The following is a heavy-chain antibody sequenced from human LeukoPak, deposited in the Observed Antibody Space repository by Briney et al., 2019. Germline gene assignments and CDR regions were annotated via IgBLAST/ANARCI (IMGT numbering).Heavy chain of an antibody. CDR2: ISGSGGST. CDR3: VKDKTSGSYYYMDV. J-gene: IGHJ6*03. V-gene: IGHV3-23*01. CDR1: GFTFSSYA. D-gene: IGHD3-22*01. Sequence: GGSLRLSCAASGFTFSSYAMSWVRQAPGKGLEWVSAISGSGGSTYYADSVKGRFTISRDNAKNSLYLQMNSLRPEDTALYYCVKDKTSGSYYYMDVWGKGTTATVSS.